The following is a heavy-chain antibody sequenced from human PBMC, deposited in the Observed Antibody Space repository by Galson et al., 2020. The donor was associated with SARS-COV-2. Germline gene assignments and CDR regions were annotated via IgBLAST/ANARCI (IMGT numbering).Heavy chain of an antibody. J-gene: IGHJ4*02. V-gene: IGHV4-59*13. CDR1: GCSISSYY. Sequence: SETLSLSCTASGCSISSYYWSWIRQPPGKGLEWIGYIYYSGSNNYNPSLKSRVTISVDTAKNQFSLKLSSVTAADTAVYYWSRGFDYWGQGTLVTVSS. CDR3: SRGFDY. CDR2: IYYSGSN.